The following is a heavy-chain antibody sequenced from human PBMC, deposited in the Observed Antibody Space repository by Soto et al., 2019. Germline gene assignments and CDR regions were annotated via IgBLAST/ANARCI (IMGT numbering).Heavy chain of an antibody. CDR2: INPNSGGT. Sequence: ASVKVSCKASGYTFTDYYMHWVRQAPGQGLEWMGWINPNSGGTNYAQKFQGRVTMTRDTSISTAYMELSRLRSDDTAVYYCARDSNRLFLEWLLNYWGPGTILTVSS. D-gene: IGHD3-3*01. J-gene: IGHJ4*02. V-gene: IGHV1-2*02. CDR1: GYTFTDYY. CDR3: ARDSNRLFLEWLLNY.